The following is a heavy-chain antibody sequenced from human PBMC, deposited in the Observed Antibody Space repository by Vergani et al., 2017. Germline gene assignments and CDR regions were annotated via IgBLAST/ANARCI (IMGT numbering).Heavy chain of an antibody. Sequence: QVQLVQSGAEVKKPGASVKVSCKASGYTFTGYYMHWVRQAPGQGLEWMGWINPNSGGTNYAQKFQGRVTMTRDTSISTAYMGLSRLRSDDTAVYYCARSIGVVVAAPEGFDYWGQGTLVTVSS. D-gene: IGHD2-15*01. J-gene: IGHJ4*02. V-gene: IGHV1-2*02. CDR1: GYTFTGYY. CDR2: INPNSGGT. CDR3: ARSIGVVVAAPEGFDY.